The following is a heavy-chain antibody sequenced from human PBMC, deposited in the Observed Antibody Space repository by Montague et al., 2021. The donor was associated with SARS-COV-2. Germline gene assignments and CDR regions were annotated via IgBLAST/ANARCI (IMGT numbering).Heavy chain of an antibody. CDR2: IFHSGST. CDR3: SRRITMVRGVTKRNNWFDP. CDR1: GGSISSDNW. D-gene: IGHD3-10*01. V-gene: IGHV4-4*02. J-gene: IGHJ5*02. Sequence: SETLSLTCAVSGGSISSDNWWSWVRQSPGKGLEWIGGIFHSGSTNYNPSLKSRVTMSVDKSKNDFSLKLSPVTAADTAMYYCSRRITMVRGVTKRNNWFDPWGRGILVTVSS.